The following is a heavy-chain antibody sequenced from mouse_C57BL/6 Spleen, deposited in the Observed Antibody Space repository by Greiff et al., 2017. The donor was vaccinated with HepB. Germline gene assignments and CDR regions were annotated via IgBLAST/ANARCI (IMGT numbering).Heavy chain of an antibody. CDR2: ISYDGSN. CDR1: GYSITSGYY. J-gene: IGHJ3*01. Sequence: VQLQESGPGLVKPSQSLSLTCSVTGYSITSGYYWNWIRQFPGNKLEWMGYISYDGSNNYNPSLKNRISITRDTSKNQFFLKLNSVTTEDTATYYCAREGGNGFAYWGQGTLVTVSA. D-gene: IGHD2-1*01. V-gene: IGHV3-6*01. CDR3: AREGGNGFAY.